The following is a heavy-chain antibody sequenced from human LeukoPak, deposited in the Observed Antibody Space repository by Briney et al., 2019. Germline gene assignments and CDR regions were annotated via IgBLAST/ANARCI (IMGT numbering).Heavy chain of an antibody. CDR1: GFTFSSYE. Sequence: GGSLRLSCAASGFTFSSYEMNWVRQAPGKGLEWVSYISSSGSTIYYADSVKGRFTISRDDAKNLLYLDMNSLRAEDTAVYYCARGHTAVTRHFDFWGQGTLVTVSS. V-gene: IGHV3-48*03. D-gene: IGHD4-17*01. J-gene: IGHJ4*02. CDR2: ISSSGSTI. CDR3: ARGHTAVTRHFDF.